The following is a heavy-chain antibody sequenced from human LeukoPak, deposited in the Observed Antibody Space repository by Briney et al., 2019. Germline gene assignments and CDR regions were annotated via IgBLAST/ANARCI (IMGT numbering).Heavy chain of an antibody. CDR3: ARASSKQLAGYLPDGFDI. V-gene: IGHV3-21*01. CDR1: GFAFSSSW. J-gene: IGHJ3*02. CDR2: ISSSGTYV. D-gene: IGHD3-9*01. Sequence: GGSLRLSCAASGFAFSSSWMHWVRQAPGKGLVWVSPISSSGTYVYYADSVKGRFTISRDNAKNSLSLQMNSLRADDAAVYYCARASSKQLAGYLPDGFDIWGQGTMVTVSS.